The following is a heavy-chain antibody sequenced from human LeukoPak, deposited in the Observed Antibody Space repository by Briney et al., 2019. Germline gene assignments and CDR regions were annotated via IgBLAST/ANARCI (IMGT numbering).Heavy chain of an antibody. Sequence: SETLSLTCTASGGSISSSSYYWGWIRQPPGKGLEWIGSIYYSGSTYYNPSLKSRVTISVDTSKNQFSLKLSSVTAADTAVYYCARQYGDFDYWGQGTLVTVSS. CDR3: ARQYGDFDY. V-gene: IGHV4-39*01. CDR1: GGSISSSSYY. CDR2: IYYSGST. D-gene: IGHD4-17*01. J-gene: IGHJ4*02.